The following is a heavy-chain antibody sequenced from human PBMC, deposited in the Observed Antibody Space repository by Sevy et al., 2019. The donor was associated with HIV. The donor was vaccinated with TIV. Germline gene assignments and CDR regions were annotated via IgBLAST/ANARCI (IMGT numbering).Heavy chain of an antibody. J-gene: IGHJ4*02. D-gene: IGHD2-8*01. Sequence: GGSLRLSCAASGFAFYEYSMSWIRQAPGKGLEWVATLSFGCGKINYADSVKGRFTISRDNSKNSFYLQMENLRVEDTALYYCAREGCSRPHDYWGQGTQVTVSS. CDR1: GFAFYEYS. V-gene: IGHV3-23*01. CDR3: AREGCSRPHDY. CDR2: LSFGCGKI.